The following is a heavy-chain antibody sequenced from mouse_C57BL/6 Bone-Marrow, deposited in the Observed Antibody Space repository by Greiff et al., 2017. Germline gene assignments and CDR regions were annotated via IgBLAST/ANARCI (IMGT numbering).Heavy chain of an antibody. D-gene: IGHD2-12*01. CDR1: GFTFSSYA. CDR2: ISDGGSYT. CDR3: ARERGGIVTTRWAWFAY. J-gene: IGHJ3*01. V-gene: IGHV5-4*01. Sequence: EVKVEESGGGLVKPGGSLKLSCAASGFTFSSYAMSWVRQTPEKRLEWVATISDGGSYTYYPDNVQGRFTISRDNAKNNLYLQMSHLKSEDTAMYYCARERGGIVTTRWAWFAYWGQGTLVTGSA.